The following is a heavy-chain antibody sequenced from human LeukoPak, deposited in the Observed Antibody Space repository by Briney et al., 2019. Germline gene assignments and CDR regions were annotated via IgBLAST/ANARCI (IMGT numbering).Heavy chain of an antibody. CDR3: ARVCMVRGELPAFDI. Sequence: SQTLSLTCTVSGGSISSGSYYWSWIRQPAGKGLEWTGRIYTSGSTNYNPSLKSRVTISVDTSKNQFSLKLSSVTAADTAVYYCARVCMVRGELPAFDIWGQGTMVTVSS. V-gene: IGHV4-61*02. J-gene: IGHJ3*02. CDR1: GGSISSGSYY. D-gene: IGHD3-10*01. CDR2: IYTSGST.